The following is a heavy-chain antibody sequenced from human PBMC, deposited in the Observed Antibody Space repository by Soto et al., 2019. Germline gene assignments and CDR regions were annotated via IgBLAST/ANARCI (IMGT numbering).Heavy chain of an antibody. CDR1: GFTVSSNY. Sequence: EVQLVESGGGLVQPGGSLRLSCAASGFTVSSNYMTWVRQAPGKGLEWVSSIHTGGSTYYTDSVRGRFTISRHNSKNTVFLQMNSLRGEDTAVYYCARDRTTGFGMDVWGQGTTVTVSS. CDR3: ARDRTTGFGMDV. D-gene: IGHD4-17*01. J-gene: IGHJ6*02. V-gene: IGHV3-53*04. CDR2: IHTGGST.